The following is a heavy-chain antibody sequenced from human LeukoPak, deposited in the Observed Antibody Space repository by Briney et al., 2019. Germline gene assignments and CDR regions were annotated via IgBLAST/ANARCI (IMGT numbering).Heavy chain of an antibody. J-gene: IGHJ4*02. CDR2: IFHSGRT. V-gene: IGHV4-30-2*01. D-gene: IGHD3-22*01. CDR3: AGGRRYYYDSSARYFDY. Sequence: PSQTPSLTCAVSGVSISSGGYSWSWIRQPPGKGLEWIGYIFHSGRTYYNPSLMSRVTISVDRSKNHFSLKLSSVTAADTAVYYCAGGRRYYYDSSARYFDYWGQGTLVTVSS. CDR1: GVSISSGGYS.